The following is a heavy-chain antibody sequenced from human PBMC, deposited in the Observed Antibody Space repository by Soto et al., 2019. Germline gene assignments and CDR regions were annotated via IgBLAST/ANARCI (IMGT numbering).Heavy chain of an antibody. Sequence: SETLSLTCTVSGGSISSGGYYWSWIRQHPGKGLEWIGDINYSGSTNYNPSLKSRVTISVDTSKNQFSLKLSSVTAADTAVYYCARGRRAGSGSYYKKNWFDPWGQGTLVTVS. CDR1: GGSISSGGYY. D-gene: IGHD3-10*01. CDR3: ARGRRAGSGSYYKKNWFDP. CDR2: INYSGST. V-gene: IGHV4-31*03. J-gene: IGHJ5*02.